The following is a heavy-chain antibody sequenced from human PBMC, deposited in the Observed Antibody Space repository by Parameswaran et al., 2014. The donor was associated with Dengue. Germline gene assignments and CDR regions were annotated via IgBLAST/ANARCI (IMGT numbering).Heavy chain of an antibody. Sequence: ARWIRQPPGKALEWLAHIFSNDEKSYSTSLKSRLTISKDTSKSQVVLTMTNMDPVDTATYYCARIHSSSLLNNYYFDYWGQGNPGHRLL. D-gene: IGHD6-13*01. CDR3: ARIHSSSLLNNYYFDY. J-gene: IGHJ4*02. CDR2: IFSNDEK. V-gene: IGHV2-26*01.